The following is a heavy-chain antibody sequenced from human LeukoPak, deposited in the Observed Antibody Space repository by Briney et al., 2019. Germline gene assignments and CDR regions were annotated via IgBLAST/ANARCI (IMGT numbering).Heavy chain of an antibody. CDR1: GFLFSSYA. J-gene: IGHJ4*02. CDR2: ISGSGGST. Sequence: GGSLRLSCAASGFLFSSYAMSWVRQAPGRGLEWVSAISGSGGSTYYADSVKGRFTISRDNSKNTLYLQMNSLRAEDTAVYYCAKFYYGDRKNADYWGQGTLVTVSS. V-gene: IGHV3-23*01. D-gene: IGHD4-17*01. CDR3: AKFYYGDRKNADY.